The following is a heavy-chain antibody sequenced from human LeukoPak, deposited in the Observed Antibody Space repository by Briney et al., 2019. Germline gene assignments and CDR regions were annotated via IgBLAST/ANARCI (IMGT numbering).Heavy chain of an antibody. CDR3: ARDYIRQASRYYYYGMDV. J-gene: IGHJ6*02. CDR2: IYYSGST. D-gene: IGHD3-3*02. V-gene: IGHV4-30-4*01. Sequence: SETLSLTCTVSGGSISSGDYYWSWIRQPPGKGLEWIGHIYYSGSTYYNPSLKSRVTISVDTSKNQFSLKLSSVTAADTAVYYCARDYIRQASRYYYYGMDVWGQGTTDTVSS. CDR1: GGSISSGDYY.